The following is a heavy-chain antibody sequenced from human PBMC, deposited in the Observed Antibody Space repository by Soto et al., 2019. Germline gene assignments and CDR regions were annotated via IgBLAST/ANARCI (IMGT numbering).Heavy chain of an antibody. CDR2: INPADSDI. V-gene: IGHV5-51*01. CDR1: GDSFTSNG. Sequence: GESLKISCQGSGDSFTSNGIGWVRQMPGKGLEWMGIINPADSDIKYSPSFQGQVTISADKSIGTAYLQWSSLKASDTAMYYCARHQRDDASRKIDCWGQGTLVTVSS. D-gene: IGHD3-16*01. CDR3: ARHQRDDASRKIDC. J-gene: IGHJ4*02.